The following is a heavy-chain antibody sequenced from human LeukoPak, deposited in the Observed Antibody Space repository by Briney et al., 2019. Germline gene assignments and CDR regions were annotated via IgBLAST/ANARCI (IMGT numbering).Heavy chain of an antibody. J-gene: IGHJ4*02. CDR3: ARHSGAYSYPHFDY. V-gene: IGHV4-39*01. CDR2: IYYSGST. D-gene: IGHD3-22*01. CDR1: GDSISSSSYY. Sequence: SETLSLTCTVSGDSISSSSYYWGWIRQPPGKGLEWIGSIYYSGSTYYNPSLKSRVTIFVDTSKNQFSLKLSSVTAADTAVYYCARHSGAYSYPHFDYWGQGTLVTASS.